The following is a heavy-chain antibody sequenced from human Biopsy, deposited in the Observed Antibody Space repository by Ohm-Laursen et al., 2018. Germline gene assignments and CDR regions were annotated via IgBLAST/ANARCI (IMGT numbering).Heavy chain of an antibody. D-gene: IGHD3-3*01. CDR1: GGTFSNNA. J-gene: IGHJ4*02. Sequence: SVKVSCKASGGTFSNNAISWVRQASGEGLEWMGGIIAASGLVNYAPKFQGSISSTSDKSTITAYMELSNLTSENTAVYYAATPFQYYDSWGGYPPFDHWGQGTLVTVSS. V-gene: IGHV1-69*10. CDR3: ATPFQYYDSWGGYPPFDH. CDR2: IIAASGLV.